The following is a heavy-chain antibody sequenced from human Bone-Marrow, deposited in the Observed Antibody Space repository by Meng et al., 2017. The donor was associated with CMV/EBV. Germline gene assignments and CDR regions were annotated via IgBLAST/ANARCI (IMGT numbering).Heavy chain of an antibody. Sequence: SCAGSGFTFRAYALSWVRQVSGKGLEWVTGISGSGRSTYYADSVKGRFTISRDNSKNTLYLQMNSLRAEDTAVYYCARRGRVAGIDYWGQGTLVTVSS. CDR1: GFTFRAYA. V-gene: IGHV3-23*01. CDR2: ISGSGRST. CDR3: ARRGRVAGIDY. D-gene: IGHD6-19*01. J-gene: IGHJ4*02.